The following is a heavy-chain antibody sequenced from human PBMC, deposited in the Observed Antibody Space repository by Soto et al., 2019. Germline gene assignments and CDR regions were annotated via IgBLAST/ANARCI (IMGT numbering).Heavy chain of an antibody. D-gene: IGHD2-2*01. J-gene: IGHJ5*02. CDR1: GGSINSGHYY. CDR3: ARVPGP. V-gene: IGHV4-30-4*01. Sequence: SETLFLTCTVSGGSINSGHYYWSWLRQPPGKGLEWLGYIYYSGSTYYNPSLKSRVVISVDTSKNQFSLKLSSVTAADTAVYYCARVPGPWGQGTLVTVSS. CDR2: IYYSGST.